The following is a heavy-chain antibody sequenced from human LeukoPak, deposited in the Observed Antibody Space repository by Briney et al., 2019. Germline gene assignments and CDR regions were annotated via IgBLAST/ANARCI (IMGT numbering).Heavy chain of an antibody. CDR3: TRDSQGSGTYSTDH. Sequence: GGALRLSRVASGFTFSSSWMSWVPQGPGKGPEGVANMNQEGSRKYYVDSVKGRFTISRDNAQNSLFLQMNGLRDEDTAVYYCTRDSQGSGTYSTDHWGQGTLVTVSS. CDR2: MNQEGSRK. V-gene: IGHV3-7*01. D-gene: IGHD3-10*01. CDR1: GFTFSSSW. J-gene: IGHJ4*02.